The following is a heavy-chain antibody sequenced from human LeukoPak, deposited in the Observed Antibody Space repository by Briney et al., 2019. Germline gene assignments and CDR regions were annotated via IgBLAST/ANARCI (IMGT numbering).Heavy chain of an antibody. CDR1: GFIFSSFS. D-gene: IGHD1-20*01. CDR3: ARDLNWSFDY. V-gene: IGHV3-48*02. CDR2: IRSSPNTI. J-gene: IGHJ4*02. Sequence: PGGSLRLSCAASGFIFSSFSMNWVRQAPEKGLEWVSYIRSSPNTIYYADSVKGRFTISRDDAKNSLSLQMNSLRDEDTAVYYCARDLNWSFDYWGQGSLVTVSS.